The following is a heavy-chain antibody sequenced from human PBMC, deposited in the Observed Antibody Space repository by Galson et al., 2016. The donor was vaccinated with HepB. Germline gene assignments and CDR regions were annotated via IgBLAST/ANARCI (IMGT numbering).Heavy chain of an antibody. CDR3: ASSGYSSSWYFSGFDP. V-gene: IGHV4-34*09. J-gene: IGHJ5*02. CDR2: INQSGNT. Sequence: TLSLTCAVYGGSFSGYYWSWIRQSPGKGLEWIGEINQSGNTNNNPSLKSRVTISVDTSKNQFSLKLSSVTAADTAVYYCASSGYSSSWYFSGFDPWGQGTLVTVSS. D-gene: IGHD6-13*01. CDR1: GGSFSGYY.